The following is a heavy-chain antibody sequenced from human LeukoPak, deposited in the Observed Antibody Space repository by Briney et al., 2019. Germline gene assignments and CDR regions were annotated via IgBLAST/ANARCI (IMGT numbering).Heavy chain of an antibody. CDR3: ARALSARSSSYPDCFDY. CDR1: GFTFSDYY. D-gene: IGHD6-13*01. CDR2: ISSSGSTI. V-gene: IGHV3-11*01. J-gene: IGHJ4*02. Sequence: GGSLRLSCAASGFTFSDYYMSWIRQAPGKGLEWVSYISSSGSTIYYADSVKGRFTISRDNAKNSLYLQMNSLRAEDTAVYYCARALSARSSSYPDCFDYWGQGTLVTVSS.